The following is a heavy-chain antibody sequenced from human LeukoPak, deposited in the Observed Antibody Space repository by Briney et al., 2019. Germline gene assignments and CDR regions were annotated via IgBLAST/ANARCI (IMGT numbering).Heavy chain of an antibody. CDR3: AKQLGYCSDGSCYFPY. CDR2: ISNNGGYT. J-gene: IGHJ4*02. D-gene: IGHD2-15*01. CDR1: GFTFSNYA. V-gene: IGHV3-23*01. Sequence: GGSLRLSCAASGFTFSNYAMSWVRQAPGKGPEWVSAISNNGGYTYYADSVQGRFTISRDNSKSTLCLQMNSLRAEDTAVYYCAKQLGYCSDGSCYFPYWGQGTLVTVSS.